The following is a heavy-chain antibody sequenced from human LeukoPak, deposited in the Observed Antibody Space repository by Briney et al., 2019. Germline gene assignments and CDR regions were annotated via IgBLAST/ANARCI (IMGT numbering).Heavy chain of an antibody. CDR1: GFTFSSYG. CDR3: AKDLSKGLLYRRGMYYFDY. CDR2: IRYDGSNK. D-gene: IGHD3-10*01. Sequence: RGSLRLSCAASGFTFSSYGMHWVRQAPGKGLEWVAFIRYDGSNKYYADSVKGRFTISRDNSKNTLYLQMNSLRAEDTAVYYCAKDLSKGLLYRRGMYYFDYWGQGTLVTVSS. V-gene: IGHV3-30*02. J-gene: IGHJ4*02.